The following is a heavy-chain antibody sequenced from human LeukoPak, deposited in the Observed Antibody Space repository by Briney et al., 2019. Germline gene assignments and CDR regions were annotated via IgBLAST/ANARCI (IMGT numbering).Heavy chain of an antibody. V-gene: IGHV1-18*01. D-gene: IGHD3-10*01. Sequence: ASVKVSCKASGYTFTSYGISWVRQAPGQGLEWMGWISAYNGNTNYAQKLQGRVTMTTDTSTSTAYMELRSLRSDDTAVYYCSGCGGGVRGAYYYYYMDVWGKGTTVTISS. CDR2: ISAYNGNT. J-gene: IGHJ6*03. CDR1: GYTFTSYG. CDR3: SGCGGGVRGAYYYYYMDV.